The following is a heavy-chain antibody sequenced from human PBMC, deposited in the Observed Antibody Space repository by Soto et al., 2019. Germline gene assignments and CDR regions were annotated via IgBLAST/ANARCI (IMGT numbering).Heavy chain of an antibody. J-gene: IGHJ4*02. V-gene: IGHV3-23*01. CDR2: ISGSGGST. D-gene: IGHD6-19*01. CDR1: GFTFSSYA. Sequence: GGSLRLSCAASGFTFSSYAMSWVRQAPGKGLEWVSAISGSGGSTYYADSVKGRFTISRDNSKNTLYLQMNSLRAEDTAVYYCAKDFGEQWLVWDVNYFDYWGQGTLVTVSS. CDR3: AKDFGEQWLVWDVNYFDY.